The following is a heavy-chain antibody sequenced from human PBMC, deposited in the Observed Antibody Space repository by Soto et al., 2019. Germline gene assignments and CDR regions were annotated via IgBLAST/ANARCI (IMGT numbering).Heavy chain of an antibody. CDR1: GAACTRYG. CDR3: ARRGDYHDSSGYNTGYFDS. CDR2: ISAYNGNT. J-gene: IGHJ4*02. Sequence: SVQVSGTPCGAACTRYGIGWVRQSHGRGPAWMGWISAYNGNTNYAQKLKGRVTMTTETCTSTVYMERSSLRSDDTAVSYCARRGDYHDSSGYNTGYFDSGGQGTTVGVSS. V-gene: IGHV1-18*01. D-gene: IGHD3-22*01.